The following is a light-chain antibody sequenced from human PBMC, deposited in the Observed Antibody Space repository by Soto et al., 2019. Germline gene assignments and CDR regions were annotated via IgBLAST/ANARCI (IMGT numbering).Light chain of an antibody. CDR1: QSVSSSF. V-gene: IGKV3-20*01. J-gene: IGKJ4*01. CDR3: QVYGASGLT. Sequence: EIVLTQSPGTLSLSPGETATLSCRAGQSVSSSFLAWYQHKGGQSPRLLIYGASSRATGIPDRFSGSGSGTDFTLTISRLEPEDFAVFYCQVYGASGLTFGGGTKVEIK. CDR2: GAS.